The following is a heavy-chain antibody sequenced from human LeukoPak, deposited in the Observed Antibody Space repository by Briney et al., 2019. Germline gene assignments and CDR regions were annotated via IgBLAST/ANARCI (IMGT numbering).Heavy chain of an antibody. CDR3: ARGPLNGITEYFQH. CDR2: IYTSGST. J-gene: IGHJ1*01. D-gene: IGHD3-9*01. Sequence: SETLSLTCTVSGGSISSGSYYWSWIRQPAGKGLERIGRIYTSGSTNYNPSLKSRVTISLDTSKNQFSLRLSSVTAADTAVYYCARGPLNGITEYFQHWARAPWSPSPQ. V-gene: IGHV4-61*02. CDR1: GGSISSGSYY.